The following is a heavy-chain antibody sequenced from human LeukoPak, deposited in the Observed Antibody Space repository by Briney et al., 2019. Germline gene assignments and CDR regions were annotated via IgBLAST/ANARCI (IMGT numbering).Heavy chain of an antibody. D-gene: IGHD3-10*01. CDR2: ISCVAGKA. V-gene: IGHV3-30*04. CDR1: GFTFSNFA. Sequence: GGSLRLTCAASGFTFSNFAMHWVRQAPGKGLEWLAGISCVAGKAYCADAVWGGFTISRDTHNNNLYLQTNGLRAEDTAVYYCARDSGRSATYFNYWGQGTLVTVSS. J-gene: IGHJ4*02. CDR3: ARDSGRSATYFNY.